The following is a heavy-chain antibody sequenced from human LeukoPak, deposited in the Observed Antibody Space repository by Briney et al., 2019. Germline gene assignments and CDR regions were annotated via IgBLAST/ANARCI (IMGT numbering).Heavy chain of an antibody. CDR1: GFTFSNYA. D-gene: IGHD4-17*01. Sequence: GGSLRLSCAATGFTFSNYAMSWVRQAPGRGLVWVSHINSDGSWTSYADSVKGRFTISRDNSKNTLYLQMNSLRAEDTAVYYCARDAGYGDYPTYYFDYWGQGTLVTVSS. CDR3: ARDAGYGDYPTYYFDY. V-gene: IGHV3-74*01. CDR2: INSDGSWT. J-gene: IGHJ4*02.